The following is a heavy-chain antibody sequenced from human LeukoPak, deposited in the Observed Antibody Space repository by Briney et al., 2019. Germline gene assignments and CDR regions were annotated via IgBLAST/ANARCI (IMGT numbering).Heavy chain of an antibody. CDR2: IKEDGSTK. D-gene: IGHD6-13*01. Sequence: PGGSLRLSCVTSGFTFTNYLMSWVRQAPGKGLEWVANIKEDGSTKWYVDSVRGRFTISRDNAKNSLYLQMNGLRAEDTAVYYCARDRESNWYPYLDAWGQGTLVTVSP. V-gene: IGHV3-7*01. CDR3: ARDRESNWYPYLDA. J-gene: IGHJ4*02. CDR1: GFTFTNYL.